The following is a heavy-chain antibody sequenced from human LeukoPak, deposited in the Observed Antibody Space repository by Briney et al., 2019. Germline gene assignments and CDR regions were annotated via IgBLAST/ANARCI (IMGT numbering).Heavy chain of an antibody. CDR2: ISGSGGST. V-gene: IGHV3-23*01. D-gene: IGHD6-19*01. Sequence: QPGGSLRLSCAASGFTFSSYAMSWVRQAPGKGLEWVSSISGSGGSTYYADSVKGRFTISRDNSKNTLYLQMNSLRAEDTAVYYCAKGGVQWLVTLNYFDYWGQGTLVTVSS. CDR3: AKGGVQWLVTLNYFDY. J-gene: IGHJ4*02. CDR1: GFTFSSYA.